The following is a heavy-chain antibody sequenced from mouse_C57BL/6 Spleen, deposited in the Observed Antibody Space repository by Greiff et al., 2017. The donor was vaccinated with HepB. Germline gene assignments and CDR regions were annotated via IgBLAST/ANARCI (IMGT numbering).Heavy chain of an antibody. CDR2: ISSGGSYT. Sequence: EVKLVESGGDLVKPGGSLKLSCAASGFTFSSYGMSWVRQTPDKRLEWVANISSGGSYTYYPDSVKGRFTISRDNAKNTLYLQMSSLKSEDTAMYYCARPYSNSAWFAYWGQGTLVTVSA. J-gene: IGHJ3*01. D-gene: IGHD2-5*01. CDR3: ARPYSNSAWFAY. V-gene: IGHV5-6*01. CDR1: GFTFSSYG.